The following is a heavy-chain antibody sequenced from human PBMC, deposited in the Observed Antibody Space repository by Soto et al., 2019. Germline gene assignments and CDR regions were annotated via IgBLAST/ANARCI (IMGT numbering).Heavy chain of an antibody. V-gene: IGHV1-18*01. CDR2: ISAYNGNT. D-gene: IGHD3-3*01. J-gene: IGHJ4*02. CDR3: ARDRAPLGVVIIPNPDY. Sequence: QVQLVQSGAEVKKPGASVKVSCKASGYTFTSYGISWVRQAPGQGLEWMGWISAYNGNTNYAQKLQGRVTMTTDTSTSTAYMELRSLRSDDTVVYYCARDRAPLGVVIIPNPDYWGQGTLVTVSS. CDR1: GYTFTSYG.